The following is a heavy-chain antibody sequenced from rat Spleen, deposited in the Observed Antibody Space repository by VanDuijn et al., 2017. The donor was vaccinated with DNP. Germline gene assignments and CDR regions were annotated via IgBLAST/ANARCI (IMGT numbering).Heavy chain of an antibody. CDR3: TTDNWFAY. V-gene: IGHV5-20*01. J-gene: IGHJ2*01. D-gene: IGHD3-6*01. CDR1: GFTFSDYY. CDR2: ISPSDRRT. Sequence: EVQLVESGGGLVQPGRSLKLSCAASGFTFSDYYMAWVRQAPKKGLEWLAAISPSDRRTYYSDSVKGRFTISRDNARSSLYLQMDSLRSEDTATYYCTTDNWFAYWGQGVMVTVSS.